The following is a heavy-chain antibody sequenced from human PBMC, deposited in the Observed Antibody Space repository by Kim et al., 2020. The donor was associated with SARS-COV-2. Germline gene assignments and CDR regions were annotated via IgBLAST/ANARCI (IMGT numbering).Heavy chain of an antibody. CDR1: GFTFSRYW. Sequence: GGSLRLSCAASGFTFSRYWMHWVRQAPGKGLLWVSRINGDGSSTRYAYSVTGRVTITRANAKNTGYLQMNNLRTEDTAVYFCVCECGDSGYDYGYFDLWGRGTLVSVSS. J-gene: IGHJ2*01. CDR2: INGDGSST. D-gene: IGHD3-22*01. CDR3: VCECGDSGYDYGYFDL. V-gene: IGHV3-74*01.